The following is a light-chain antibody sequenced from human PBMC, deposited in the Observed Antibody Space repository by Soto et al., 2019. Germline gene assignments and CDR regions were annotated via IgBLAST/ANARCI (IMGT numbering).Light chain of an antibody. J-gene: IGKJ4*01. CDR2: AAS. V-gene: IGKV1-39*01. CDR3: QQNFITPLT. Sequence: DIQMTQSPSSLSAFVGDRVTITCRASQSISAYLTWFQQKPGKAPKLLIHAASRLETGVPSRFSGGGSWTDFTLTISSLQPEDFATYYCQQNFITPLTVGGGTKVEIK. CDR1: QSISAY.